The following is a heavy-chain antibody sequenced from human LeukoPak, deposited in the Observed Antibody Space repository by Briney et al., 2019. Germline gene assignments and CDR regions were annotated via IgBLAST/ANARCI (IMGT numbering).Heavy chain of an antibody. D-gene: IGHD2-15*01. CDR1: GFTFSSYG. V-gene: IGHV3-23*01. CDR3: ARDDCSGGSCKFDP. J-gene: IGHJ5*02. CDR2: ISGSGGST. Sequence: PGGTLRLSCAASGFTFSSYGMSWVRQAPGKGLEWVSAISGSGGSTYYADSVKGRFTISRDNSKNTLYLQMNSLRAEDTALYHCARDDCSGGSCKFDPWGQGTLVTVSS.